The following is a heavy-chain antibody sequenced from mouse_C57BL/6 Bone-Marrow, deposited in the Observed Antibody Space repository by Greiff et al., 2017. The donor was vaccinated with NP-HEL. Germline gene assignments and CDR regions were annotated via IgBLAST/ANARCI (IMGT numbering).Heavy chain of an antibody. J-gene: IGHJ4*01. V-gene: IGHV5-9-1*02. CDR2: ISSGGDYI. CDR3: TRGYYYGSSYYAMDY. D-gene: IGHD1-1*01. Sequence: EVKLEESGEGLVKPGGSLKLSCAASGFTFSSYAMSWVRQTPEKRLEWVAYISSGGDYIYYADTVKGRFTISRDNARNTLYLQMSSLKSEDTAMYYCTRGYYYGSSYYAMDYWGQGTSVTVSS. CDR1: GFTFSSYA.